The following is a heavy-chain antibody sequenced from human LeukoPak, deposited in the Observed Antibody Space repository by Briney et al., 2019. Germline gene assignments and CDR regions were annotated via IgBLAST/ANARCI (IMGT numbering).Heavy chain of an antibody. Sequence: ASVKVSCKVSGYTLTELSMHWVRQAPGKGLEWMGGFDPEDGETIYAQKFQGRVTITADESTSTAYMELSSLRSEDTAVYYCARVKDDCGGDCYSMFDYWGQGTLVTVSS. CDR3: ARVKDDCGGDCYSMFDY. J-gene: IGHJ4*02. D-gene: IGHD2-21*02. CDR1: GYTLTELS. V-gene: IGHV1-24*01. CDR2: FDPEDGET.